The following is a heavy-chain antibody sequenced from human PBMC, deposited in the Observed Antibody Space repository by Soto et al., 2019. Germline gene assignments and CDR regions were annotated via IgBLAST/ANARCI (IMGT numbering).Heavy chain of an antibody. CDR1: GFTFSSYA. CDR2: IWYDGSNR. V-gene: IGHV3-30-3*01. D-gene: IGHD4-4*01. Sequence: SLRLSCAASGFTFSSYAMYWVRQAPGKGLEWVAVIWYDGSNRYYADSVRGRFSISRDNSKNTLYLQMDSLRAEDTAVYCCARGNYYIDFWGQGTLVTVSS. J-gene: IGHJ4*02. CDR3: ARGNYYIDF.